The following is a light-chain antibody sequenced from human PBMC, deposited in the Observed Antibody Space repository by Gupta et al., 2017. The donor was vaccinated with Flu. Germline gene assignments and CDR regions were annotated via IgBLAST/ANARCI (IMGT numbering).Light chain of an antibody. J-gene: IGKJ2*01. Sequence: DIEMTQSPSSLSASVGDRVTITCRASQTISTYLNWYQQKPGKAPKLLIYEASTLQSGVPSRFRGSGSGTDFTLTISSLQLDDFATYYCQQSYSTPLYTFGQGTKLE. V-gene: IGKV1-39*01. CDR2: EAS. CDR3: QQSYSTPLYT. CDR1: QTISTY.